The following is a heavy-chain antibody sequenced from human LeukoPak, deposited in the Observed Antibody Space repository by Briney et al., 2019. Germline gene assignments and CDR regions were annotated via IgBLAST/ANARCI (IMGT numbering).Heavy chain of an antibody. CDR2: IYYSGST. Sequence: PSETLSLTCTVSGGPISSYYWSWIRQPPGKGLEWIGYIYYSGSTNYNPSLKSRVTISVDTSKNQFSLKLSSVTAADTAVYYCARAIYYGSGSYYTTFDYWGQGTLVTVSS. J-gene: IGHJ4*02. V-gene: IGHV4-59*01. CDR3: ARAIYYGSGSYYTTFDY. D-gene: IGHD3-10*01. CDR1: GGPISSYY.